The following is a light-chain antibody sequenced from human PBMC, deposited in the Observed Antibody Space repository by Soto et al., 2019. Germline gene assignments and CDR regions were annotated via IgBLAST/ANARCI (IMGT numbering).Light chain of an antibody. J-gene: IGKJ2*01. Sequence: EIVMTQSPATLSVSPGERATLSCRASQSVSSNLAWYQQKPGQAPRLLIYGASTRATGIPARFSGSGSGTEFTLTTSSLQSVDFAVYSCQQYNDWPPKQYTFGQGTKVEIK. CDR2: GAS. V-gene: IGKV3-15*01. CDR1: QSVSSN. CDR3: QQYNDWPPKQYT.